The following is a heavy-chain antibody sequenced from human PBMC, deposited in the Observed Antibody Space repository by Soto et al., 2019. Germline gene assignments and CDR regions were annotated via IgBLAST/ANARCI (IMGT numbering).Heavy chain of an antibody. D-gene: IGHD3-22*01. V-gene: IGHV4-39*01. CDR1: GGSISSSSYY. Sequence: SSETLSLTCTVSGGSISSSSYYWGWIRQPPGKGLEWIGSIYYSGSTYYNPSLKSRVTISVDTSKNQFSLKLSSVTAADTAVYYCARSSYYYDGGGNDYWGQGTLVTVSS. CDR2: IYYSGST. J-gene: IGHJ4*02. CDR3: ARSSYYYDGGGNDY.